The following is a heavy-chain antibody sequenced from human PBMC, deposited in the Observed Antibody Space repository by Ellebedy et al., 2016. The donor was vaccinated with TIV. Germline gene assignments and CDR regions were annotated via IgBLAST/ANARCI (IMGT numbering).Heavy chain of an antibody. J-gene: IGHJ6*02. CDR1: GFTFSSYD. CDR3: ARGEQQLVLGYYYYCGMDV. Sequence: GESLKISCAASGFTFSSYDMHWVRQPTGKGLEWVSAIGTAGDTYYPGSVKGRFTISRDNAKNSLYLQMNSLRAGDTAVYYCARGEQQLVLGYYYYCGMDVWGQGTTVTVSS. D-gene: IGHD6-13*01. CDR2: IGTAGDT. V-gene: IGHV3-13*01.